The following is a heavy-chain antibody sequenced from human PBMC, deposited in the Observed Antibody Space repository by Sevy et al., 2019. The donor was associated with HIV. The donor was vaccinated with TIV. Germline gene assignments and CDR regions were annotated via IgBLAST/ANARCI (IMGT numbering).Heavy chain of an antibody. J-gene: IGHJ4*02. CDR3: ARDYGEMATTDYFDY. V-gene: IGHV3-30-3*01. CDR2: ISYDGSNR. CDR1: GFIFDNYA. Sequence: GGSLRLSCEAYGFIFDNYAMHWVRQAPGKGLEWVAVISYDGSNRFYADSVKGRFTISTDNSKNTLYLQMNSLIGEDTAVYYCARDYGEMATTDYFDYWGQGTLVTVSS. D-gene: IGHD3-10*01.